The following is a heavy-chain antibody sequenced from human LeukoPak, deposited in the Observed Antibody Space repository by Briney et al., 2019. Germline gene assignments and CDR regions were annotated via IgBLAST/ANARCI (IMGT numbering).Heavy chain of an antibody. CDR1: GGSVSSYY. Sequence: SEALSLTCTVSGGSVSSYYWIWIRQPPGKGLEWIGYVYNSGNTNYNPSLKSRVTMSVDTSKNQFSLKLSSLTAADTAVYYCARDLYYYGSGSYSSIDYWGQGTLVTVSS. J-gene: IGHJ4*02. CDR3: ARDLYYYGSGSYSSIDY. D-gene: IGHD3-10*01. CDR2: VYNSGNT. V-gene: IGHV4-59*02.